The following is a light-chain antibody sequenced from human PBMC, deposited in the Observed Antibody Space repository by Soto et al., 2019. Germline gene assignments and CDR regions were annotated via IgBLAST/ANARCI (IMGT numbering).Light chain of an antibody. CDR3: QHYGSSPRRT. CDR2: GAS. Sequence: EIVLTQSPGTLSLSPGERATLSCRASQSVTSDSLGWFQQKPGQAPRLLFYGASTRASDIPDRFRGSGSGTDFTLTISRLEPEDVAVYFCQHYGSSPRRTFGQGTKVEIK. J-gene: IGKJ1*01. CDR1: QSVTSDS. V-gene: IGKV3-20*01.